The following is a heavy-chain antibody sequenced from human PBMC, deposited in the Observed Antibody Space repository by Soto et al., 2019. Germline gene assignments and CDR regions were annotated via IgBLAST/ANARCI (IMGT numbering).Heavy chain of an antibody. CDR3: ARVGIAAAGAPVGY. CDR1: GGSVSGYY. Sequence: SETLSLTCAVYGGSVSGYYWSWIRQPPGKGLEWIGEINHSGSTNYNPSLKSRVTISVDTSKNQFSLKLSSVTAADTAVYYCARVGIAAAGAPVGYWGQGTLVTVSS. J-gene: IGHJ4*02. CDR2: INHSGST. V-gene: IGHV4-34*01. D-gene: IGHD6-13*01.